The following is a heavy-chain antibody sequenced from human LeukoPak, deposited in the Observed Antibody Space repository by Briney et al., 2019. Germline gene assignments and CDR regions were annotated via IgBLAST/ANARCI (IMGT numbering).Heavy chain of an antibody. CDR2: IIPNSGGT. Sequence: ASVKVSCKASGYTFTAYYMHWVRQAPGQGLEWIGWIIPNSGGTKYAQKFQGRVTMTRDTSISTAYMELINLRSDDTAVYYCARGDGGAWGIGGVSIWGQGKKVTVSS. CDR1: GYTFTAYY. D-gene: IGHD1-26*01. V-gene: IGHV1-2*02. J-gene: IGHJ3*02. CDR3: ARGDGGAWGIGGVSI.